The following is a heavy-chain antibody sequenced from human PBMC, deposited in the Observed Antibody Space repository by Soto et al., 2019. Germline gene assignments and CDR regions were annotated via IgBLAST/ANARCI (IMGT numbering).Heavy chain of an antibody. CDR3: AKDRRAGGNYGFESDF. D-gene: IGHD3-10*01. CDR2: SSATVAGT. CDR1: GFTFSSYG. Sequence: EVQLLESGGGLVQPGGSLRLSCAASGFTFSSYGMTWVRQAPGKGLEWGSFSSATVAGTYYADSVKGRFTISRDNSKNTLYLQMTSLRADDTAVYYCAKDRRAGGNYGFESDFWGQGALVIVSS. J-gene: IGHJ4*02. V-gene: IGHV3-23*01.